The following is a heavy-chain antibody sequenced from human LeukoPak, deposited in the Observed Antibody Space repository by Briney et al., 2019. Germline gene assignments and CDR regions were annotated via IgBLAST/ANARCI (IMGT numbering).Heavy chain of an antibody. CDR2: ISSSGSTI. Sequence: PGGSLRLSCAASGFTFSSYGMHWVRQAPGKGLEWVSYISSSGSTIYYADSVKGRFTISRDNSKTTLYLQMNSLRAEDTAVYYCAKVRWDNSGWYYLDSWGQGTLVTVSS. CDR3: AKVRWDNSGWYYLDS. J-gene: IGHJ4*02. V-gene: IGHV3-48*01. D-gene: IGHD6-19*01. CDR1: GFTFSSYG.